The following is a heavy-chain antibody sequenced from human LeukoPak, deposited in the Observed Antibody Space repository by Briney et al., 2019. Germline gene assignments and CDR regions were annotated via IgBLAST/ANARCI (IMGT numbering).Heavy chain of an antibody. CDR2: INHSGST. CDR3: ARPTSVRGYDY. CDR1: GGSFSGYY. J-gene: IGHJ4*02. V-gene: IGHV4-34*01. D-gene: IGHD1-1*01. Sequence: SETLSLTCAVYGGSFSGYYWSWIRQPPGKGLEWIGEINHSGSTNYNPSLKSRVTISVDTSKNQFSLKLSSVTAADTAVYYCARPTSVRGYDYWGQGTLVTVS.